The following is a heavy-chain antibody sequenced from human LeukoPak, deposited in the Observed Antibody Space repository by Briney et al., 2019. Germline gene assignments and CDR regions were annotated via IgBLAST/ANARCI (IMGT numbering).Heavy chain of an antibody. CDR2: INWNGGSI. CDR3: AREKYDSSGYYTDNYYFDY. V-gene: IGHV3-20*04. Sequence: PGGSLRLSCAASGFTFDDYGMTWVRQAPGKWLEWVSDINWNGGSIGYADSVKGRFTVSRDNAKNSLYLQMNSLRAEDTALYYCAREKYDSSGYYTDNYYFDYWGQGTLVTVSS. J-gene: IGHJ4*02. CDR1: GFTFDDYG. D-gene: IGHD3-22*01.